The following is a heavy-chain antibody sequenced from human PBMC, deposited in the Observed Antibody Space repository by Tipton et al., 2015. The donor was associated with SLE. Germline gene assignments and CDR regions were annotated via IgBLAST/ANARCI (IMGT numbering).Heavy chain of an antibody. CDR1: GVIFGDFA. Sequence: RSLRLSCTASGVIFGDFAMSWVRQAPGKGLEWVGFIGRTANGGTAEYAASVKGRFSISRDDSISIAYLQMNSLKDDDTAVYYCSSGFYYGFAFDIWGQGTMVTVSS. D-gene: IGHD3-22*01. CDR3: SSGFYYGFAFDI. CDR2: IGRTANGGTA. J-gene: IGHJ3*02. V-gene: IGHV3-49*04.